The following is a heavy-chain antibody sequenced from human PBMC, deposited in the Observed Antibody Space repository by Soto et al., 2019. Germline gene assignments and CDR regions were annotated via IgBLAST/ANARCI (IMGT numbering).Heavy chain of an antibody. J-gene: IGHJ4*02. D-gene: IGHD2-15*01. CDR3: ARVYCSGGSCYGFDY. Sequence: EVQLVESGGGLVQPGGSLRLSCAASGFTFSSYWMSWVRQAPGKGLEWVANIKQEGSEKYYVDSVKGRFTISRDNAKNSRYLQMNSLRAEDTAVYYCARVYCSGGSCYGFDYWGQGTLVTVSS. CDR1: GFTFSSYW. CDR2: IKQEGSEK. V-gene: IGHV3-7*01.